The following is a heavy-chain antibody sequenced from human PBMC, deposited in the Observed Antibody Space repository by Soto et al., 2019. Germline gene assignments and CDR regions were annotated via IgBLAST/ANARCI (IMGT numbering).Heavy chain of an antibody. CDR1: GYTLTELS. CDR2: FDPEDGET. V-gene: IGHV1-24*01. J-gene: IGHJ6*02. CDR3: ATVGGTTPYYYYGMDV. D-gene: IGHD1-7*01. Sequence: ASVKVSCKVSGYTLTELSMHWVRQAPGKGLEWMGGFDPEDGETIYAQKFQGRVTMTEDTSTDTAYMELSSLRSEDTAVYYCATVGGTTPYYYYGMDVWGQGTTVTVSS.